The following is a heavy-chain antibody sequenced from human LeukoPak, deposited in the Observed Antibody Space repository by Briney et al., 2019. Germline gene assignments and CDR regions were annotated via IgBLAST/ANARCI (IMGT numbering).Heavy chain of an antibody. CDR2: ISSSGSTI. J-gene: IGHJ4*02. D-gene: IGHD6-19*01. CDR3: ASLWYSSGWHEGEGY. Sequence: GGSLRLSCAASGFTFSSYEMNWVRQAPGKGLEWVSYISSSGSTIYYADSVKRRFTISRDNAKNSLYLQMNSLRAEDTAVYYCASLWYSSGWHEGEGYWGQGTLVTVSS. CDR1: GFTFSSYE. V-gene: IGHV3-48*03.